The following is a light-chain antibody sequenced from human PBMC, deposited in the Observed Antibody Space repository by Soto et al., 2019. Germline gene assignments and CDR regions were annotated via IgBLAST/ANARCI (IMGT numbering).Light chain of an antibody. CDR3: QHYYSYPRT. CDR1: QGISSY. CDR2: AAS. V-gene: IGKV1-8*01. Sequence: AIRMTQSPSSFSASTGDRVTITCRASQGISSYLAWYQQKPGKAPKLLIYAASTLQSGVPSRFSGRGSGTDFTLTISGLQSEEFATYDCQHYYSYPRTFGGGTKVEIK. J-gene: IGKJ4*01.